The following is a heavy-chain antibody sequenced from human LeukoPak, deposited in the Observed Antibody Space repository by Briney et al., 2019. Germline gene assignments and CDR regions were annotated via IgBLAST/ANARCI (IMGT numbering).Heavy chain of an antibody. V-gene: IGHV3-74*01. CDR1: GFTFSSYW. Sequence: PGGSLRLSCAAPGFTFSSYWMHWVRQAPGKGLVWVSRINSDGSNTSYADSVKGRFTISRDNAKNTLYLQMNSLRAEDTAVYYCASVQQLVPRYWGQGTLATVSS. J-gene: IGHJ4*02. CDR2: INSDGSNT. CDR3: ASVQQLVPRY. D-gene: IGHD6-13*01.